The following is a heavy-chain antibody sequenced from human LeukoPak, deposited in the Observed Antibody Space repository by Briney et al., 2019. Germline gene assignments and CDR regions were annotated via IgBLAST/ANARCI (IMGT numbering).Heavy chain of an antibody. Sequence: SVKVSCKASGGTFSSYAISWVRQAPGQGLEWMGGILPIFGTANYAQKFQGRVTITTDESTSTAYMELSSLRSEDTAVYYCARDNYAGANWFDPWGQGTLVTVSS. CDR2: ILPIFGTA. CDR3: ARDNYAGANWFDP. CDR1: GGTFSSYA. V-gene: IGHV1-69*05. D-gene: IGHD1-7*01. J-gene: IGHJ5*02.